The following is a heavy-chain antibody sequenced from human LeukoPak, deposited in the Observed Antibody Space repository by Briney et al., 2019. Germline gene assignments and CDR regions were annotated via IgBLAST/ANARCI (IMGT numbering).Heavy chain of an antibody. D-gene: IGHD6-6*01. CDR2: INHSGST. CDR1: GGSFSGYY. CDR3: ARGSSSYYFDY. J-gene: IGHJ4*02. V-gene: IGHV4-34*01. Sequence: SETLSLTCAVYGGSFSGYYWSWIRQPPGKGLEWIGEINHSGSTNYNPSLKSRVTISVDTSKNQFSLKLSSVTAVDTAVYYCARGSSSYYFDYWGQGTLVTVSS.